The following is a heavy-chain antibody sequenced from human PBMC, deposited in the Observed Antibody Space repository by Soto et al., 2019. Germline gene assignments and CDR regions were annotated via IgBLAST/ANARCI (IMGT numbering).Heavy chain of an antibody. CDR3: ARLRAFAFDI. J-gene: IGHJ3*02. V-gene: IGHV3-21*01. CDR1: GFTFSDYN. CDR2: ISGSSSYI. Sequence: GGSLRLSCAASGFTFSDYNMNWVRQAPGKGLEWVSSISGSSSYIYYTDSVKGRFTISRDNAENSLYLQMNSLRAEDTAVYYCARLRAFAFDIWGQGTLVTVSS.